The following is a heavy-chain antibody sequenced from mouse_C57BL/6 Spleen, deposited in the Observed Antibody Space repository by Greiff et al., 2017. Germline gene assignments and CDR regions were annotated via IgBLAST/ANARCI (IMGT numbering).Heavy chain of an antibody. Sequence: QVQLQQSGPELVKPGASVKISCKASGYAFSSSWMNWVKQRPGKGLEWIGRIYPGDGDTNYKEKFKGKATLTVDTSSSTAYMELHSLTSEDSAVYFCARSLVNGAYWGQGTLVTVSA. D-gene: IGHD2-1*01. CDR1: GYAFSSSW. J-gene: IGHJ3*01. CDR3: ARSLVNGAY. CDR2: IYPGDGDT. V-gene: IGHV1-82*01.